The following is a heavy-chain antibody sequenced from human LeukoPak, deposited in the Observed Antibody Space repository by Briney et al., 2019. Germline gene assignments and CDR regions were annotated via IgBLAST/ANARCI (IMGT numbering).Heavy chain of an antibody. D-gene: IGHD6-13*01. V-gene: IGHV1-18*01. CDR1: GYTFTSYG. J-gene: IGHJ4*02. Sequence: ASVKVSCKASGYTFTSYGITWVRQAPGQGLEWMGWISAYNGNANYARKLLGRVSMTTDTSTSTAYMELRSLRSDDTAVYYCARDLRSGPIAAVGHWGQGTLVTVSS. CDR3: ARDLRSGPIAAVGH. CDR2: ISAYNGNA.